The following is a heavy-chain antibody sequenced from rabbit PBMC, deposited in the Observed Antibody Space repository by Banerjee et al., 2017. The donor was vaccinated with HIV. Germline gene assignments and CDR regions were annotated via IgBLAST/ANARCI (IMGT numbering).Heavy chain of an antibody. CDR1: GIDFSSSYW. Sequence: QSLEESGGGLVKPGGTLTLTCKASGIDFSSSYWICWVRQAPGKGLEWIVCIYTTDGNTYYASWAKGRFTISTTSSTTVTLRMTSLTAADTATYFCARHSYYFNLWGPGTLVTVS. CDR2: IYTTDGNT. CDR3: ARHSYYFNL. J-gene: IGHJ4*01. V-gene: IGHV1S40*01.